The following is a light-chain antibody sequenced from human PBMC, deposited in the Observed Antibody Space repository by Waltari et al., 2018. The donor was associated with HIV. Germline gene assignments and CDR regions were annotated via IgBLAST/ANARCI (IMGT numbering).Light chain of an antibody. CDR3: CSYAGSSTYV. J-gene: IGLJ1*01. CDR2: DVS. Sequence: QSALTQPASVSGSPGPSITISCTGTSSDVGGYNSVSWYQQHPGKAPKLMIYDVSKRPSGVSNRFSGSKSGNTASLTISGLQAEDEADYYCCSYAGSSTYVFGTGTKVTVL. CDR1: SSDVGGYNS. V-gene: IGLV2-23*02.